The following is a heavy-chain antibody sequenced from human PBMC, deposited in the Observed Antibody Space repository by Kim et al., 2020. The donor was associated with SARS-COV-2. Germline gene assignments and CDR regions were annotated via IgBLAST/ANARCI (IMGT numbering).Heavy chain of an antibody. CDR1: GGSISSGGYY. CDR3: ARVRTAAAGTWFDP. Sequence: SETLSLTCTVSGGSISSGGYYWSWIRQHPGKGLEWIGYIYYSGSTYYNPSLKSRVTISVDTSKNQFSLKLSSVTAADTAVYYCARVRTAAAGTWFDPWGQGTLVTVSS. V-gene: IGHV4-31*03. D-gene: IGHD6-13*01. J-gene: IGHJ5*02. CDR2: IYYSGST.